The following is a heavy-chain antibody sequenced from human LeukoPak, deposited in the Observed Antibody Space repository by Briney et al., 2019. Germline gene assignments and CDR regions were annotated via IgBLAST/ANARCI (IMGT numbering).Heavy chain of an antibody. Sequence: GGSLRLSCAASGFTFDDYAMHWVRQAPGKGLEWVSGISWNSGSIGYADSVKGRFTISRDNAKNSLYLQMNSLRAEDTALYYCAKGGPLLSPLDYWGQGTLVTVSS. J-gene: IGHJ4*02. CDR1: GFTFDDYA. D-gene: IGHD2/OR15-2a*01. CDR2: ISWNSGSI. V-gene: IGHV3-9*01. CDR3: AKGGPLLSPLDY.